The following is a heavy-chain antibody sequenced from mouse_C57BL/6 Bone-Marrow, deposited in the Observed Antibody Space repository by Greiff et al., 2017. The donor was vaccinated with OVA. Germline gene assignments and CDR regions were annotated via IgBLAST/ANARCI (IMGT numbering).Heavy chain of an antibody. CDR3: AKQFPYYFDY. CDR2: ISSGGSYT. J-gene: IGHJ2*01. V-gene: IGHV5-6*01. Sequence: DVHLVESGGDLVKPGGSLKLSCAASGFTFSSYGMSWVRQTPDKRLEWVATISSGGSYTYYPDSVKGRFTISRDNAKNTLYLQMSSLKSEDTAMYYCAKQFPYYFDYWGQGTTLTVSS. CDR1: GFTFSSYG.